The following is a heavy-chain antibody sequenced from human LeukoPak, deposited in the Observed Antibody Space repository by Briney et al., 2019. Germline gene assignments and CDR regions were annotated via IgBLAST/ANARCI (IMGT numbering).Heavy chain of an antibody. CDR1: GFTVSSNY. CDR2: IYSGGST. J-gene: IGHJ4*02. D-gene: IGHD3-22*01. V-gene: IGHV3-53*01. CDR3: AGQKGGDSSGYLHPPIDY. Sequence: GGSLRLSCAASGFTVSSNYMSWVRQAPGKGLEWVSVIYSGGSTYYADSVKGRFTISRDNSKNTLYLQMNSLRAEDTAVYYCAGQKGGDSSGYLHPPIDYWGQGTLVTVSS.